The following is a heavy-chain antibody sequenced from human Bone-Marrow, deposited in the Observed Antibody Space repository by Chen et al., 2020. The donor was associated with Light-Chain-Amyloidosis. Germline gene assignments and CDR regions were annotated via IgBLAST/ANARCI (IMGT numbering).Heavy chain of an antibody. D-gene: IGHD2-15*01. Sequence: QVQLQQWGPGLVKPSQTLSLTCTVSGGSISSGSYYWSWIRQPAGKGLEWIGRIHTSGSTNYHPPLKSRVTISVDTSKNQFSLKLSSVTAADTAVYYCARDRLARAGYCSGGSCYGRPSYYMDVWGKGTTVTVSS. CDR2: IHTSGST. V-gene: IGHV4-61*02. J-gene: IGHJ6*03. CDR3: ARDRLARAGYCSGGSCYGRPSYYMDV. CDR1: GGSISSGSYY.